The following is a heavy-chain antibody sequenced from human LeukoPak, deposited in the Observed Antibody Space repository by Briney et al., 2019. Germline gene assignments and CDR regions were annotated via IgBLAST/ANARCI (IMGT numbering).Heavy chain of an antibody. CDR2: INHSGST. CDR3: ARAYYDYVWGSYRLKKPSGLDY. V-gene: IGHV4-34*01. D-gene: IGHD3-16*02. J-gene: IGHJ4*02. CDR1: GGSFSGYY. Sequence: PSETLSLTCAVYGGSFSGYYWSWIRQPPGKGLEWIGEINHSGSTNYNPSLKSRVTISVDTSKNQFSLKLSSVTAADTAVYYCARAYYDYVWGSYRLKKPSGLDYWGQGTLVTVSS.